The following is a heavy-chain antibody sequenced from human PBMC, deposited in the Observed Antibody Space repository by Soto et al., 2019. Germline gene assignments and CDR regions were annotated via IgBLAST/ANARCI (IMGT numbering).Heavy chain of an antibody. CDR1: GFTFSNAW. CDR3: TTEGGVVPAAIDYYYGMDV. D-gene: IGHD2-2*01. Sequence: EVQLVESGGGLVKPGGSLRLSCAASGFTFSNAWMNWVRQAPGKGLEWVGRIKSKTDGGTTDYAAPVKGRFTISRDDSKNTLYLQMNSLKTEDTAVYYCTTEGGVVPAAIDYYYGMDVWGQGTTVTVSS. J-gene: IGHJ6*02. V-gene: IGHV3-15*07. CDR2: IKSKTDGGTT.